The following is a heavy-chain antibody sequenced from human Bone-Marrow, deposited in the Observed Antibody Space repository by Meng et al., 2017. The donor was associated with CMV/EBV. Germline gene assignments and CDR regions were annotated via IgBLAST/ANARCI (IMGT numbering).Heavy chain of an antibody. D-gene: IGHD4-17*01. CDR1: GFRLSAVA. CDR3: VKNRISGDSCPGSH. Sequence: GPLVRPQGSLDVSLDANGFRLSAVARPRSLRAPGKWLAWVSAIIGNGDITYCAHFVGGRFTISRDNSRNTLYLQMHSLRAEDTALYYCVKNRISGDSCPGSHWGQGILVTVSS. J-gene: IGHJ4*02. CDR2: IIGNGDIT. V-gene: IGHV3-23*01.